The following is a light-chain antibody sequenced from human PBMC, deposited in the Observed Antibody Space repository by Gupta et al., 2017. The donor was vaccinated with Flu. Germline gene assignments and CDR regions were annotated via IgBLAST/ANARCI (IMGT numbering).Light chain of an antibody. CDR1: SNDVGGSNR. CDR3: SSHAGRVTVV. J-gene: IGLJ1*01. V-gene: IGLV2-11*01. Sequence: QSPPPQPRPVSGSPGQSVTISCTGPSNDVGGSNRVSWYQQRPGKAPKLILYDVTERPSGVPDRFSGSKSGNTASLTISGLQADDEADYYCSSHAGRVTVVFGTGTTVTVL. CDR2: DVT.